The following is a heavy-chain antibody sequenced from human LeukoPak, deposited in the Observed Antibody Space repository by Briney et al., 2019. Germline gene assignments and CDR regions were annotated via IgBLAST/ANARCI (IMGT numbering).Heavy chain of an antibody. CDR2: ISSSSSYI. J-gene: IGHJ6*03. D-gene: IGHD2-2*01. CDR1: GFTFSSYS. V-gene: IGHV3-21*01. CDR3: AREALGYCSSTSCYYMDV. Sequence: PGGSLRLSCAASGFTFSSYSMNWVRQAPGKGLEWVSSISSSSSYIYYADSVKGRFTISRDNAKNSLYLQMNSLRAEDTAVYYCAREALGYCSSTSCYYMDVWGKGTTVTVSS.